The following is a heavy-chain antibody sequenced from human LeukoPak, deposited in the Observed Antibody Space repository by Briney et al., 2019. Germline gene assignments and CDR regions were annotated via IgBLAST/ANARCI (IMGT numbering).Heavy chain of an antibody. CDR2: INPSGGST. V-gene: IGHV1-46*01. J-gene: IGHJ1*01. CDR3: ARPAYSSSWMEYFQH. CDR1: GYTFTSYY. Sequence: ASVKVSCKASGYTFTSYYMHWVRQAPGQGLEWMGIINPSGGSTSYAQKFQGRVTITRDTSASTAYMELSSLRSEDTAVYYCARPAYSSSWMEYFQHWGQGTLVTVSS. D-gene: IGHD6-13*01.